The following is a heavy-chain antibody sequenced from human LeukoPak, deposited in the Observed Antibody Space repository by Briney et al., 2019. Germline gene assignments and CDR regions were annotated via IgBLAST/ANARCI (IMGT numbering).Heavy chain of an antibody. CDR1: GGSISSGSYY. V-gene: IGHV4-39*02. D-gene: IGHD2-15*01. CDR2: IHHGGST. Sequence: SETLSLTCTVSGGSISSGSYYWSWIRQPAGKGLECIGIIHHGGSTFYNPSLNSRVTISVDTSKNHFSLKLSSVTVADTAVYYCARVTLLPTHIDYWGQGTLVTVSS. CDR3: ARVTLLPTHIDY. J-gene: IGHJ4*02.